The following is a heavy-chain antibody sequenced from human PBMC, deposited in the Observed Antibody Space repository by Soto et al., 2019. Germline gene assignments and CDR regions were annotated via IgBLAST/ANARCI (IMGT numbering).Heavy chain of an antibody. Sequence: SETLSLTCTVSGGSVSRDSNFWSWIRQPPGKGLEWIGYSYYSGPTRYNPSLESRVTISIDSSKNQVSLNLTSVTAADTAVYYCARGYSHYAHWGRGTLVTVSS. CDR3: ARGYSHYAH. CDR2: SYYSGPT. D-gene: IGHD4-4*01. V-gene: IGHV4-61*01. J-gene: IGHJ4*02. CDR1: GGSVSRDSNF.